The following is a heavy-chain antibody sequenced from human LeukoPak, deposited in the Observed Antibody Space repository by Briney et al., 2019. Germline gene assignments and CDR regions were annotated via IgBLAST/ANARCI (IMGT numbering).Heavy chain of an antibody. CDR1: GFTFSSYD. Sequence: QSGGSLRLSCAASGFTFSSYDMHWVRQATGKGLEWVSAIGTAGDTYYPGSVKDRFTISRENAKNSLYLQMNSLRAGDTAVYYCATGATGGLWWFGRPQRRRAFDIWGQGTMVTVSS. CDR2: IGTAGDT. D-gene: IGHD2-21*01. V-gene: IGHV3-13*01. J-gene: IGHJ3*02. CDR3: ATGATGGLWWFGRPQRRRAFDI.